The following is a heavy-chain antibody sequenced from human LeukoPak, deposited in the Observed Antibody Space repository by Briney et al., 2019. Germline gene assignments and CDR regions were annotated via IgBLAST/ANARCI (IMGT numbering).Heavy chain of an antibody. Sequence: PGGSLRLSCAASGFTVNYWMSWARQAPGKGLEWVATMTHDGSDEYYLDSVKGRFTISRDSAKNSISLRVEDTSTYYCAKGDLENWGQGTLVTVSS. CDR1: GFTVNYW. CDR2: MTHDGSDE. J-gene: IGHJ4*02. V-gene: IGHV3-7*01. CDR3: AKGDLEN.